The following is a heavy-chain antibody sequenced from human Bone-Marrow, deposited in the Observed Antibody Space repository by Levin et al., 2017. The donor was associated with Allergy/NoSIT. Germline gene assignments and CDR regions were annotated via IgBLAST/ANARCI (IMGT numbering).Heavy chain of an antibody. D-gene: IGHD6-13*01. Sequence: PSETLSLTCAVYGGSFSGYYWSWIRQPPGKGLEWIGEINHSGSTNYNPSLKSRVTISVDTSKNQFSLKLSSVTAADTAVYYCARVGSTPKSYSSSWYKWFDPWGQGTLVTVSS. V-gene: IGHV4-34*01. CDR3: ARVGSTPKSYSSSWYKWFDP. CDR2: INHSGST. CDR1: GGSFSGYY. J-gene: IGHJ5*02.